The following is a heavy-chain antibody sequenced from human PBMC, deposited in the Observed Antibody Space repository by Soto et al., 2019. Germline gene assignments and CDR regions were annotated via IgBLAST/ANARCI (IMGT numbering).Heavy chain of an antibody. CDR3: ARDDSSSPKGYFDY. CDR2: ISYDGSNK. J-gene: IGHJ4*02. V-gene: IGHV3-30-3*01. Sequence: PGGSLRLSCAASGFTFSSYAMHWVRQAPGKGLERVAVISYDGSNKYYADSVKGRFTISRDNSKNTLYLQMNSLRAEDTAVYYCARDDSSSPKGYFDYWGQGTLVTVSS. D-gene: IGHD6-13*01. CDR1: GFTFSSYA.